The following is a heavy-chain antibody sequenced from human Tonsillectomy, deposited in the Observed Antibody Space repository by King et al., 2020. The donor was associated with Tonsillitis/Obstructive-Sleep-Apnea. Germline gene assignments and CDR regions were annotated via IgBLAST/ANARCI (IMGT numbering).Heavy chain of an antibody. CDR2: ISGDGGST. D-gene: IGHD4-11*01. CDR1: GFTFDDYA. Sequence: VQLVESGGGVVQPGGSLRLSCAASGFTFDDYAMHWVRQAPGKGLEWVSHISGDGGSTYYADSVKGRFTISRDNSKNSLYLQMNSLRTEDTALYYCAKDIDSYSQLDYWGQGTLVTVSS. V-gene: IGHV3-43*02. J-gene: IGHJ4*02. CDR3: AKDIDSYSQLDY.